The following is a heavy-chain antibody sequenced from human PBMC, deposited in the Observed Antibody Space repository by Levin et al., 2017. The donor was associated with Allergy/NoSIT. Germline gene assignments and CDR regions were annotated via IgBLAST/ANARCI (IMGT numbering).Heavy chain of an antibody. Sequence: GESLKISCKASGYTFTGYYMHWVRQAPGQGLEWMGWINPNSGGTNSAQKFQGRVTMTRDTSISTAYMELSRLRFDDTAVYYCARYDYVWGSYGAYAFDIWGQGTMVTVSS. CDR3: ARYDYVWGSYGAYAFDI. CDR1: GYTFTGYY. V-gene: IGHV1-2*02. CDR2: INPNSGGT. D-gene: IGHD3-16*01. J-gene: IGHJ3*02.